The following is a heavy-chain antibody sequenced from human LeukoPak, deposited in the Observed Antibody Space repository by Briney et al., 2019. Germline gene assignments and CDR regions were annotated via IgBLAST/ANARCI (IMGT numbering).Heavy chain of an antibody. Sequence: ASVKVSCKASGYTFTSYYMHWVRQAPGQGLEWMGIINPSGGSTSYAQKFQGRVTMTRDTSTSTVYMELSSPRSEDTAVYYCARIPIAAAGSPNYYYYGMDVWGQGTTVTVSS. CDR3: ARIPIAAAGSPNYYYYGMDV. V-gene: IGHV1-46*01. CDR1: GYTFTSYY. CDR2: INPSGGST. D-gene: IGHD6-13*01. J-gene: IGHJ6*02.